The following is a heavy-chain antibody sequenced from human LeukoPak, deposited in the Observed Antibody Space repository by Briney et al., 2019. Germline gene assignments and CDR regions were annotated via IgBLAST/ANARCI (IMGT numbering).Heavy chain of an antibody. CDR2: VTGSGGST. CDR3: AKDLVVETPTVIFDF. V-gene: IGHV3-23*01. Sequence: GGSLRLSCAASGFTFSTYAMGWVRQAPGKGLEWVSTVTGSGGSTYYADSVNGRFTISRDNSKNTLFLQMASLSADDTALYYCAKDLVVETPTVIFDFWGQGTLVTVSS. J-gene: IGHJ4*02. CDR1: GFTFSTYA. D-gene: IGHD2-21*02.